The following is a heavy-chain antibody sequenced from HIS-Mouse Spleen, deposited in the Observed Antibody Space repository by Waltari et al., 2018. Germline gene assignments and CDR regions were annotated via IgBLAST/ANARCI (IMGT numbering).Heavy chain of an antibody. V-gene: IGHV4-31*02. D-gene: IGHD3-3*01. J-gene: IGHJ5*02. CDR2: YYSGST. Sequence: YYSGSTYYNPSLKSRVTISVDTSKNQFSLKLSSVTAADTAVYYCARSPYYDFWSGYSDNWFDPWGQGTLVTVSS. CDR3: ARSPYYDFWSGYSDNWFDP.